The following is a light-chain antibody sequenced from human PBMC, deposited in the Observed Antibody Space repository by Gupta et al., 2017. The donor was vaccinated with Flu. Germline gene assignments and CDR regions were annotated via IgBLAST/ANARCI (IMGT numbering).Light chain of an antibody. CDR3: ATWDDSLDVVV. V-gene: IGLV1-47*01. Sequence: QSVLTQPSSASGTPGQRVTISCSGSNSNIGYNHVSWYQQLPGTAPKLLIERNSHRPSGVPDRFSGSKSGSSASLAISGLRSEDEADYYCATWDDSLDVVVFGGGTKLTVL. CDR1: NSNIGYNH. J-gene: IGLJ2*01. CDR2: RNS.